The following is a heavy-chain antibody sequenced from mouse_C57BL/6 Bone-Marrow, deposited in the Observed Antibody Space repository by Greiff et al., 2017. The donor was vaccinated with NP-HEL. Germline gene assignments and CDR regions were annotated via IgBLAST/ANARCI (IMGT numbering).Heavy chain of an antibody. CDR3: ARPGPLAAY. V-gene: IGHV1-81*01. Sequence: QVQLQQSGAELARPGASVKLSCKASGYTFTSYGISWVKQRPGQGLEWIGEIYPRSGNTYYNEKFKGKATLTADKSSSTAYMELRSLTSEDSAVYFCARPGPLAAYWGEGTLVTVSA. D-gene: IGHD4-1*01. CDR2: IYPRSGNT. J-gene: IGHJ3*01. CDR1: GYTFTSYG.